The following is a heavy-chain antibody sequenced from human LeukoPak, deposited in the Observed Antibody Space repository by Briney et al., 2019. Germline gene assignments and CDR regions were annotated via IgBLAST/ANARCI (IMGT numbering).Heavy chain of an antibody. D-gene: IGHD3-22*01. CDR3: ASWSTYYDSSGYPN. CDR2: ISSSSSYI. CDR1: GFTFSSYS. V-gene: IGHV3-21*01. J-gene: IGHJ4*02. Sequence: GGSLRLSCAASGFTFSSYSMNWVRQAPGKGLEWVSSISSSSSYIYYADSVKGRLTISRDNAKNSLYLQMNSLRAEDTAVYYCASWSTYYDSSGYPNWGQGTLVTVSS.